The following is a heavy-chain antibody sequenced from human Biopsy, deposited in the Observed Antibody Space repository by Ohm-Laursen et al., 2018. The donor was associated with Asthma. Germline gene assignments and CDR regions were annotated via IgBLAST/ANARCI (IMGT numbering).Heavy chain of an antibody. D-gene: IGHD1-1*01. CDR1: GDSISSNSW. CDR2: IYYSGST. CDR3: ARAIGTGDWYFDV. Sequence: TLSLTCAVSGDSISSNSWWTWVRQSPGRGLEWIGEIYYSGSTNYHPSLKGRVTISVAKSKNQFSLRLTSVTAADTAVYYCARAIGTGDWYFDVWGRGTQVTVSS. J-gene: IGHJ2*01. V-gene: IGHV4-4*02.